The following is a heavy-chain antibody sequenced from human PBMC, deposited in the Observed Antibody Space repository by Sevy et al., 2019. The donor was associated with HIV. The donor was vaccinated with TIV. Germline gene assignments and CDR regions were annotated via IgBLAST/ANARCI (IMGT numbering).Heavy chain of an antibody. CDR1: GSPIGTYY. CDR2: TYYTGTT. D-gene: IGHD6-19*01. V-gene: IGHV4-59*01. J-gene: IGHJ4*02. Sequence: SETLSLTCTVSGSPIGTYYWSWIRQPPGKGLEWIGYTYYTGTTQYSPSLKSRVTISLDTSKSQFSLKLSSVTAADTAVYYCAREMAVAGKGDYFDYWGQGMLVTVSS. CDR3: AREMAVAGKGDYFDY.